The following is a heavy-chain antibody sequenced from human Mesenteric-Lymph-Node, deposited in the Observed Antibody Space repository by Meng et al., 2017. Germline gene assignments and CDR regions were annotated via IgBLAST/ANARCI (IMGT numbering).Heavy chain of an antibody. D-gene: IGHD2-21*01. CDR3: ATNEGYSLGA. CDR1: GGSFSGYY. Sequence: SDTLSLTFHVYGGSFSGYYWSWIPQPPGKGLEWIGEINHSGSTNYNTSLKSRVTISIDKPNNQFSLTLNSVTAADTAVYYCATNEGYSLGAWGQGTLVTVSS. CDR2: INHSGST. V-gene: IGHV4-34*01. J-gene: IGHJ5*02.